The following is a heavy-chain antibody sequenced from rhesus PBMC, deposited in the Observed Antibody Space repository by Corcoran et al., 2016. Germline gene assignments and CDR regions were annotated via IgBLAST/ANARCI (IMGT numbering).Heavy chain of an antibody. V-gene: IGHV4-173*01. CDR2: ISRSGGST. D-gene: IGHD5-24*01. J-gene: IGHJ4*01. Sequence: QLQLQESGPGLVKPSETLSLTCAVSGGSISSDYWTWIRQPPGNGLEWIGRISRSGGSTDYNPSLKSRVTISTDTSENQFSLMLSSVTAADTAVYYCASNTVGTVWGSSYFHYWGQGVLVTVSS. CDR1: GGSISSDY. CDR3: ASNTVGTVWGSSYFHY.